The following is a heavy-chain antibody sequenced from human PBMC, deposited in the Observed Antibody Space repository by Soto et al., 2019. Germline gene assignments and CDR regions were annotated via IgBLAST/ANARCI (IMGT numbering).Heavy chain of an antibody. J-gene: IGHJ6*02. CDR1: GYTFTGYY. CDR3: ARDGYCSSTSCYSHYYYGMDV. D-gene: IGHD2-2*03. Sequence: ASVKVSCKASGYTFTGYYMHWVRQAPGQGLEWMGWINPNSGGTNYAQQFQGWVTLTTDTSISTAYMELSRLRSDDTAVYYCARDGYCSSTSCYSHYYYGMDVWGQGTTVTVSS. V-gene: IGHV1-2*04. CDR2: INPNSGGT.